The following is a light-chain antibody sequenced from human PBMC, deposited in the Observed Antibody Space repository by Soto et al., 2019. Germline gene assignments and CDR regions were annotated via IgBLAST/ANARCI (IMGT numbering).Light chain of an antibody. CDR1: QSITSNF. V-gene: IGKV3-20*01. CDR2: GAS. J-gene: IGKJ2*01. CDR3: QQYGRSPLMYT. Sequence: EIVLTQSPGTLSLSPGERATLSCRASQSITSNFLAWYQQKPGQAPRLLIYGASSRATGIPDRFSGSGSERHFTLTINRLEPEDFAVYFCQQYGRSPLMYTFGQGTKVEIK.